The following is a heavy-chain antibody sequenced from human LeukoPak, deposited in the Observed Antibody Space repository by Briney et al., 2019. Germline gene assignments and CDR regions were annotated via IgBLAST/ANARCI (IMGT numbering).Heavy chain of an antibody. V-gene: IGHV1-2*02. J-gene: IGHJ4*02. CDR3: SRGGRTSRSCGSTTCFSYFDY. CDR1: GYKFTGYY. CDR2: INPDSGGT. D-gene: IGHD2-2*01. Sequence: ASVKVSCKASGYKFTGYYIHWVRQAPGQGLEWMGWINPDSGGTGFAQMFQGRVTMTRDTSINTASMELRGLRSDDTAVYYCSRGGRTSRSCGSTTCFSYFDYWGQGTVVTVSS.